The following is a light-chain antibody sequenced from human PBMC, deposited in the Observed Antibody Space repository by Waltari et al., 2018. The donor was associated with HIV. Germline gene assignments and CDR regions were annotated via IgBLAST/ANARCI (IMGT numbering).Light chain of an antibody. Sequence: QCALTQPAAGSGSPGQSLTISCTGPSSDVGGSNYVSWYQQHPGKAPKLMIYEVSNRPSGVSNRFSGSKFGNTASLTISWLQAEDEADYYCSSYTSSRTRVFGGGTNLTVL. CDR2: EVS. CDR3: SSYTSSRTRV. V-gene: IGLV2-14*01. J-gene: IGLJ3*02. CDR1: SSDVGGSNY.